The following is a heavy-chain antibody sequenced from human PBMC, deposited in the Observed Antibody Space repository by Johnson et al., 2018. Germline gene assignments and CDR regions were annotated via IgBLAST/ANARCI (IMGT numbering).Heavy chain of an antibody. J-gene: IGHJ4*02. CDR2: IWYDGSHI. CDR1: GFTFSSYG. V-gene: IGHV3-33*01. CDR3: AGEDRDYVRGFDY. Sequence: QVQLVQSGGGVVQPGRSLRLSCAASGFTFSSYGMHWVRQAPGKGLEWVAVIWYDGSHIYYSDSVKGRFTISRDTSKNTLYLQMSSLGAEDTALYYWAGEDRDYVRGFDYWGQGALVTVSS. D-gene: IGHD4-17*01.